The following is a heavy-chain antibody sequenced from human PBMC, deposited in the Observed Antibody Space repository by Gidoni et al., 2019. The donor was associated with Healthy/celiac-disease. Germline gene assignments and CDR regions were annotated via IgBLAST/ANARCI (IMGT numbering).Heavy chain of an antibody. V-gene: IGHV3-23*04. CDR2: MSGSGGST. Sequence: EVQLVESGGGLVQPGGSLRLSCAASGFPFSSYAMSWVRQAPGKGLEWVAAMSGSGGSTYYADSVKGRFTISRDNSKNTLYLQMNSLRAEDTAVYYCAKDSRPPFYYYDSSGYYYYYGMDVWGQGTTVTVSS. J-gene: IGHJ6*02. CDR1: GFPFSSYA. D-gene: IGHD3-22*01. CDR3: AKDSRPPFYYYDSSGYYYYYGMDV.